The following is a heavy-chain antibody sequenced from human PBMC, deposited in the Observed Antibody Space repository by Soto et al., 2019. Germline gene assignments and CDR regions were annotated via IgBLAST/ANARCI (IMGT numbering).Heavy chain of an antibody. CDR2: IYWDDDK. CDR3: AHRYGVRYGVSNYDSSGHPSESFQY. J-gene: IGHJ1*01. V-gene: IGHV2-5*02. D-gene: IGHD3-22*01. CDR1: GFSLSTYGVG. Sequence: QITLKESGPTLVKPTQTLTLTCTFSGFSLSTYGVGVGWIRQPPGKALEWLALIYWDDDKRYSPSLKSRLTITRHTSKNQVILTMTKMDPVDTATYSCAHRYGVRYGVSNYDSSGHPSESFQYWGQGTLVTVSS.